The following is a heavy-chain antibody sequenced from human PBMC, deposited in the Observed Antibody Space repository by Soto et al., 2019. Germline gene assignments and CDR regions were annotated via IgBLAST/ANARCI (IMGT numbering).Heavy chain of an antibody. Sequence: GESLKISCKGSGYSFISYWISWVRQMPGKGLEWMGRIDPSDSYTNYSPSFQGHVTISADKSISTAYLQWSSLKASDTAMYYCARKGYYYDSSGYYHFSSYYYYYGMDVWGQGTTVTVS. D-gene: IGHD3-22*01. CDR3: ARKGYYYDSSGYYHFSSYYYYYGMDV. J-gene: IGHJ6*02. CDR1: GYSFISYW. CDR2: IDPSDSYT. V-gene: IGHV5-10-1*01.